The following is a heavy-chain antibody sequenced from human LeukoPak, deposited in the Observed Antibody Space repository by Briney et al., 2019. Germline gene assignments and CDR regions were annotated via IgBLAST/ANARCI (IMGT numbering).Heavy chain of an antibody. CDR2: IYYSRST. J-gene: IGHJ4*02. D-gene: IGHD2-2*01. Sequence: SETLSLTCTVSGGSISSSSYYWGWIRQPPGKGLEWIGSIYYSRSTYYNPSLKSRVTISVDTSKNQFSLKLSSVTAADTAVYYCARQESQYQLPFDYWGQGTLVTVSS. CDR1: GGSISSSSYY. V-gene: IGHV4-39*01. CDR3: ARQESQYQLPFDY.